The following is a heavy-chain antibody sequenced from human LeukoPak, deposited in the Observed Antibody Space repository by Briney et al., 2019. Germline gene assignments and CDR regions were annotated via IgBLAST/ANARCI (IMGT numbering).Heavy chain of an antibody. J-gene: IGHJ3*02. D-gene: IGHD3-10*01. CDR2: ISSSSSYI. V-gene: IGHV3-21*01. CDR1: GFTFSSYS. Sequence: PGGSLRLSCAASGFTFSSYSMNWVRQAPGKGLEWVSSISSSSSYIYYADSVKGRFTISRDNAKNSLYLQMNSLRAEDTAVYYCARGFGELFHDALDIWGQGTMVTVSS. CDR3: ARGFGELFHDALDI.